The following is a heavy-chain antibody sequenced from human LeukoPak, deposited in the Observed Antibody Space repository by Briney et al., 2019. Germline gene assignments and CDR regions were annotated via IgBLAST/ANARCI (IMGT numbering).Heavy chain of an antibody. CDR2: ISAYNGNT. J-gene: IGHJ4*02. CDR3: ARDLSREGENYFDY. Sequence: ASVKVSCKASGYTFTSYGISWVRQAPGQGLEWMGWISAYNGNTNYAQKLQGRVTMTTDTSTSTAYMELRSLRSDDTAVYYCARDLSREGENYFDYWGQGTLVTVSS. D-gene: IGHD1-26*01. V-gene: IGHV1-18*01. CDR1: GYTFTSYG.